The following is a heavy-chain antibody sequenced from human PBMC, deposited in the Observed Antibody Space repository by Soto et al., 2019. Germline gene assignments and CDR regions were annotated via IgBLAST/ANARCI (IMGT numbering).Heavy chain of an antibody. J-gene: IGHJ6*02. Sequence: QVQLVQSGAEVKKPGSSVKVSCKASGGTFSSYAISWVRQAPGQGLEWMGGIIPIFGTANYAQKFQGRVTITADESPSTAYMGLGSLRSEDTAVYYCARGADYAFWKGLPPYGMDVWGQGTTVTVSS. D-gene: IGHD3-3*01. V-gene: IGHV1-69*12. CDR3: ARGADYAFWKGLPPYGMDV. CDR1: GGTFSSYA. CDR2: IIPIFGTA.